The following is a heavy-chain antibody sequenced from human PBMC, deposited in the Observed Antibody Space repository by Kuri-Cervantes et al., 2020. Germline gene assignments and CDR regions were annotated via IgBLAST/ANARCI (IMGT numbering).Heavy chain of an antibody. CDR2: INPNSGGT. CDR3: ARAGIYYYGMDV. J-gene: IGHJ6*02. V-gene: IGHV1-2*02. D-gene: IGHD1-26*01. Sequence: ASVKVSCKASGYTSTGYYMHWVRQAPGQGLEWMGWINPNSGGTNYAQKFQGRVTMTRDTSISTAYMELSRLRSDDTAVYYCARAGIYYYGMDVWGQGTTVTVSS. CDR1: GYTSTGYY.